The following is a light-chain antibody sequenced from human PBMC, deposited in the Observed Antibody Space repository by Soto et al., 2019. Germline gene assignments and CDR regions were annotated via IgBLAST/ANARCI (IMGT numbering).Light chain of an antibody. Sequence: EIVMTQSPATLSVSPGERATLSCRASQSVSGNLAWYQHKRGQAPRLLIYGASARATDIPARFSGRGTGTDFTLTISSLQSEDFAVYYCQQYYKLPYTFGQGTRLEIK. CDR3: QQYYKLPYT. CDR2: GAS. V-gene: IGKV3-15*01. CDR1: QSVSGN. J-gene: IGKJ2*01.